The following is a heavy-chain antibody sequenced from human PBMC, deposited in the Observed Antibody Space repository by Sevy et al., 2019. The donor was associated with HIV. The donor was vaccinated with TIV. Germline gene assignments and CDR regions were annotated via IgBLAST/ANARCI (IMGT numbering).Heavy chain of an antibody. V-gene: IGHV1-69*06. D-gene: IGHD6-19*01. CDR1: GGTFSSYA. CDR3: ARGGIAVAGPYFDY. CDR2: IIPIFGTA. Sequence: ASVKVSCKASGGTFSSYAISWVRQAPGQGLEWMGGIIPIFGTANYAQKFQGRVTIIADKSTSTAYMDLSSLRSEDTAVYYYARGGIAVAGPYFDYWGQGTLVTVSS. J-gene: IGHJ4*02.